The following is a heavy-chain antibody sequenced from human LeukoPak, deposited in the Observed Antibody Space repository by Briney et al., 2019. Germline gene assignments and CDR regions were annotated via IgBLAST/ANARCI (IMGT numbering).Heavy chain of an antibody. CDR2: ISYDGSNK. V-gene: IGHV3-30*18. J-gene: IGHJ5*02. D-gene: IGHD3-16*01. CDR1: GFTFSSYG. CDR3: AKGSYKGENWFDP. Sequence: GGSLRLSCAASGFTFSSYGMHWVRQAPGKGLEWVAVISYDGSNKYYADSVRGRLTISRDNSKDTLYLQMNSLRAEDTAVYYCAKGSYKGENWFDPWGQGTLVTVSS.